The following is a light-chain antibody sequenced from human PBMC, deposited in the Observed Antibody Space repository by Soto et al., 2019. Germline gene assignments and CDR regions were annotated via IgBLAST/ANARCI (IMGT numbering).Light chain of an antibody. Sequence: QSALTQPASVSGSPGQSITISCSGATSDIGTYNYVSWYQHHPGKVPKVIIYEVSNRPSGVSNRFSGSKSGNTASLTISGLQAEDEADYYCSSYTSSATLVFCGGTKVTVL. CDR2: EVS. J-gene: IGLJ3*02. CDR3: SSYTSSATLV. V-gene: IGLV2-14*01. CDR1: TSDIGTYNY.